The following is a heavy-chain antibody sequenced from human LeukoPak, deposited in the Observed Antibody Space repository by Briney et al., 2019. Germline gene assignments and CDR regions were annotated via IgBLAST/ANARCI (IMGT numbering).Heavy chain of an antibody. V-gene: IGHV1-8*01. CDR1: GYTFTSYD. Sequence: ASVKVSCKASGYTFTSYDINWVRQATGQGLEWMGWMNPNSGNTGYAQKFQGRVTMTRNTSISTAYMELSSLRSADTAVYYRARSRDQHYASSGYTMGYWGQGTLVTVSS. D-gene: IGHD3-22*01. CDR3: ARSRDQHYASSGYTMGY. J-gene: IGHJ4*02. CDR2: MNPNSGNT.